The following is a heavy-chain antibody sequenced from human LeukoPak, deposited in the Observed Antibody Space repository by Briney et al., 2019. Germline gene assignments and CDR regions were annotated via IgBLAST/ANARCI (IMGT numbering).Heavy chain of an antibody. CDR3: ARDPRYYDILTGYLEWYGMDV. V-gene: IGHV4-31*03. D-gene: IGHD3-9*01. J-gene: IGHJ6*02. CDR1: GGSIGSSGYY. CDR2: IYYSGST. Sequence: PSETLSLTCTVSGGSIGSSGYYCGWIRQHPGKGLEWIGYIYYSGSTYYNPSLKSRVTISVDTSKNEFSLKLSSVTAADTAVYYCARDPRYYDILTGYLEWYGMDVWGQGTTVTVSS.